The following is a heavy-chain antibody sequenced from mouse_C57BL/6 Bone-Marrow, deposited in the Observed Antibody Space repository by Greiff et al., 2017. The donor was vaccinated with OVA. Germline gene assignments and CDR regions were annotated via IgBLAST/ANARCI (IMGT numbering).Heavy chain of an antibody. D-gene: IGHD1-1*01. J-gene: IGHJ4*01. Sequence: VQGVESGAELARPGASVKMSCKASGYTFTSYTMHWVKQRPGQGLEWIGYINPSSGYTKYNQKFKDKATLTADKSSSTAYMQLSSLTSEDSAVYYCARTPAFTTVVARDYYYAMDYWGQVTSVTVSS. CDR1: GYTFTSYT. CDR3: ARTPAFTTVVARDYYYAMDY. CDR2: INPSSGYT. V-gene: IGHV1-4*01.